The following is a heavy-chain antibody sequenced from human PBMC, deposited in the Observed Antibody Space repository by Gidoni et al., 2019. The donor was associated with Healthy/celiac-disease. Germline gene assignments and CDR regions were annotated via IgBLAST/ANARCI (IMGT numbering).Heavy chain of an antibody. CDR1: GFTFSSHA. CDR2: ISGSGGST. D-gene: IGHD3-22*01. CDR3: AKEGPMIVVVITTVSLAFDI. V-gene: IGHV3-23*01. J-gene: IGHJ3*02. Sequence: EVQLLESGGGLVQPGGSLSLSCAASGFTFSSHAMSWVRQAPGKGLEWVSAISGSGGSTYYADSVKGRFTISRDNSKNTLYLQMNSLRAEDTAVYYCAKEGPMIVVVITTVSLAFDIWGQGTMVTVSS.